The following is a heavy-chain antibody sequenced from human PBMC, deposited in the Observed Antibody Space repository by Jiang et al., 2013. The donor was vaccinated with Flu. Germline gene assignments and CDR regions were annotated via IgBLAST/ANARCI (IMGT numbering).Heavy chain of an antibody. J-gene: IGHJ4*02. D-gene: IGHD3-16*01. CDR2: MAQWNNE. V-gene: IGHV3-30*02. CDR3: ATLRGSSYDTYVADY. CDR1: IHSYFV. Sequence: PGGSRETLLCSVWIHSYFVCIGSPASRQGAGVGDIYMAQWNNEVYADSVRGRFTISRDNSKNTLYLQMNGLRPEDTAVYYCATLRGSSYDTYVADYWGQGTLVTSPQ.